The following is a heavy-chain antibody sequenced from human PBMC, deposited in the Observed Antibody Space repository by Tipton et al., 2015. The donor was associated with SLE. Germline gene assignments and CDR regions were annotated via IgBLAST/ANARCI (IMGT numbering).Heavy chain of an antibody. J-gene: IGHJ4*02. CDR3: AREGLYDATGHYYFDY. V-gene: IGHV4-59*12. Sequence: TLSLTCTVSGGSISSYYWSWIRQPPGKGLEWIGYIYYSGSTNYNPSLKSRVTISVDTSKNQFSLHLTSVTAADTALYYCAREGLYDATGHYYFDYWGQGMLVTVSS. D-gene: IGHD4/OR15-4a*01. CDR2: IYYSGST. CDR1: GGSISSYY.